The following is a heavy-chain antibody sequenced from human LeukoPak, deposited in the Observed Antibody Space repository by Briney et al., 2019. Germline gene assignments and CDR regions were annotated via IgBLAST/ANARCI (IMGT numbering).Heavy chain of an antibody. V-gene: IGHV3-74*01. CDR3: ARGTVGYLYYFDY. Sequence: QAGGSLRLSCAASGFTFSSYWMHWVRQAPGKGLVWVSRINSDGSSTSYADSVKGRFTISRDNAKNSLYLQMNSLRAEDTAVYYCARGTVGYLYYFDYWGQGTLVTVSS. D-gene: IGHD1-26*01. J-gene: IGHJ4*02. CDR1: GFTFSSYW. CDR2: INSDGSST.